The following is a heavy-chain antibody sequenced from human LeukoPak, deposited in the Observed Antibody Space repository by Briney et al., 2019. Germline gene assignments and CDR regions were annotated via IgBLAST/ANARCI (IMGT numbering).Heavy chain of an antibody. J-gene: IGHJ4*02. CDR3: AKGKSGSCYSGIDN. D-gene: IGHD2-15*01. CDR1: GFTFSSYA. CDR2: ISDRGSNT. Sequence: SLRFSCAASGFTFSSYAMSWVRQAPGKGREWVSVISDRGSNTFYAASVKGRFSISRDNSKNTLFLQMNSLRAEDTALYYCAKGKSGSCYSGIDNWGQGTLVTVSS. V-gene: IGHV3-23*01.